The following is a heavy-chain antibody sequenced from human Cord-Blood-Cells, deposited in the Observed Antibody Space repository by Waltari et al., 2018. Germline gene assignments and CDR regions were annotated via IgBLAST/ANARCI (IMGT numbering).Heavy chain of an antibody. D-gene: IGHD3-3*01. Sequence: QVQLQQWGAGLLKPSETLSLTCAVYGGSFSGYYWSRIRQPPGKGLGWIGEINHSGSTNYNPSLKSRVTISVDTSKNQFSLKLSSVTAADTAVYYCARATIFGVVINAFDIWGQGTMVTVSS. J-gene: IGHJ3*02. CDR1: GGSFSGYY. CDR2: INHSGST. CDR3: ARATIFGVVINAFDI. V-gene: IGHV4-34*01.